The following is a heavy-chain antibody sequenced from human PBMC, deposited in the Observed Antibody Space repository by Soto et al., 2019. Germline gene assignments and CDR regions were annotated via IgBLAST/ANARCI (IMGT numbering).Heavy chain of an antibody. V-gene: IGHV1-69*12. CDR1: GGTFSSYA. CDR2: IISIFGTA. Sequence: QVQLVQSGAEVKKPGSSVKVSCKASGGTFSSYAISWVRQAPGQGLEWMGGIISIFGTANYAQKFQGRVTITADESKSTAYMELSSLRSEDTAVYYCARHGSEPRYYYHGTDVWGQGTTVTVSS. D-gene: IGHD3-10*01. J-gene: IGHJ6*02. CDR3: ARHGSEPRYYYHGTDV.